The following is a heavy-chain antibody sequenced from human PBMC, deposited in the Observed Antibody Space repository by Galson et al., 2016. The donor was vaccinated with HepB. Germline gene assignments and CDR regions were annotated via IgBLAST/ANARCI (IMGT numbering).Heavy chain of an antibody. Sequence: SLRLSCAASGFTFSSYAMSWVRQAPGKGLEWVSGVSASGGSTVYTYSAKGRFTMSRDNSKRSLYLQMNSLRAEDTAVYYCARGGTRSLPRVISMIVVVNSWFDPWGQGTLVTVSS. D-gene: IGHD3-22*01. CDR1: GFTFSSYA. J-gene: IGHJ5*02. CDR2: VSASGGST. CDR3: ARGGTRSLPRVISMIVVVNSWFDP. V-gene: IGHV3-23*01.